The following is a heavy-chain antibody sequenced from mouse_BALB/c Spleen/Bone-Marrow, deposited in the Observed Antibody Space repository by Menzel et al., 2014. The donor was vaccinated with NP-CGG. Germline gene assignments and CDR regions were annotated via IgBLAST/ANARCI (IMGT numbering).Heavy chain of an antibody. CDR2: IDTSDSYT. Sequence: QVQLQQSGAELVMPGASVKMSCKASGYTFTDYWMHWVKQRPGQGPEWIGAIDTSDSYTSYNQKFKGKATLTVDESSSTAYIQLSSLTSEDSAVYYCARDGSPQFVCWGQGTLVTVSA. CDR1: GYTFTDYW. J-gene: IGHJ3*01. CDR3: ARDGSPQFVC. V-gene: IGHV1-69*01. D-gene: IGHD1-1*01.